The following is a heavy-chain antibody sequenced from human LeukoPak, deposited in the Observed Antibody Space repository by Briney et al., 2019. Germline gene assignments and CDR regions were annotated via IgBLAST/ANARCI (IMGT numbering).Heavy chain of an antibody. V-gene: IGHV4-4*02. CDR3: ARHASSGWYWFDP. CDR2: IYYSGST. Sequence: SETLSLTCAVSGGSISSSNWWSWVRQPPGKGLEWIGSIYYSGSTYYNPSLKSRVTISVDTSKNQFSLKLSSVTAADTAVYYCARHASSGWYWFDPWGQGTLVTVSS. D-gene: IGHD6-19*01. CDR1: GGSISSSNW. J-gene: IGHJ5*02.